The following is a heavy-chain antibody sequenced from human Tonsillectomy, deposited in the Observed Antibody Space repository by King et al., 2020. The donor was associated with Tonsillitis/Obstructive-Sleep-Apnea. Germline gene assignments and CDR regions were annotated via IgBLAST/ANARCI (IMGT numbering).Heavy chain of an antibody. Sequence: QLVQSGAEVKKPGESLKISCKGSGYSFTNYWNGWVRQMPGKGLEWMGIIYPGDSDTRYSPSFQGQVTISADKSISTAYLQWSSLKASDSAMYYCARRSNYFDSSSDFDYWGQGTQVTVSS. V-gene: IGHV5-51*01. CDR2: IYPGDSDT. CDR3: ARRSNYFDSSSDFDY. D-gene: IGHD3-22*01. CDR1: GYSFTNYW. J-gene: IGHJ4*02.